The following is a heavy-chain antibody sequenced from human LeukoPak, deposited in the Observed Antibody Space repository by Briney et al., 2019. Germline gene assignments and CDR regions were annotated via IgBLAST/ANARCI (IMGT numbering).Heavy chain of an antibody. CDR1: GGSISSGGYS. J-gene: IGHJ3*02. D-gene: IGHD2-2*01. CDR3: ARRLGYCSSTSCSVGAFDI. CDR2: IYHSGST. V-gene: IGHV4-30-2*01. Sequence: SETLSLTCAVSGGSISSGGYSWSWIRQPPGKGLEWIGHIYHSGSTYYNPSLKSRVTISVDRSKNQFSLKLSSVTAADTAVYYCARRLGYCSSTSCSVGAFDIWGQGTMVTVSS.